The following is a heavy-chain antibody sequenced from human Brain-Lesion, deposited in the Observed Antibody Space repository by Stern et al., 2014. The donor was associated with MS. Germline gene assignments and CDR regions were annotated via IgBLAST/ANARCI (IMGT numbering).Heavy chain of an antibody. Sequence: VQLVESGAEVKKPGASVKVSCKVSGYTLTALSMPWVRPAPGKGLEWMGGFDPEDGETIYAQKFQGRVPMTEDTSTDTAYMELSSLRSDDTAVYYCATDRDDFRSGYSAPTKGYGLDVWGQGTTVTVTS. CDR3: ATDRDDFRSGYSAPTKGYGLDV. D-gene: IGHD3-3*01. CDR1: GYTLTALS. J-gene: IGHJ6*02. CDR2: FDPEDGET. V-gene: IGHV1-24*01.